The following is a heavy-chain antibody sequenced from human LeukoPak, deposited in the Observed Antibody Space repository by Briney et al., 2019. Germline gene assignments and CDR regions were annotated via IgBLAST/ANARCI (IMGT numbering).Heavy chain of an antibody. CDR2: INPSGGST. Sequence: GASVKVSCKASGYTFTSYYMHWVRQAPGQGLEWMGIINPSGGSTSYAQKFQGRVTMTRDTSISTAYMELSRLRSDDTAVYYCATHDSSGWYADYWGQGTLVTVSS. CDR3: ATHDSSGWYADY. CDR1: GYTFTSYY. J-gene: IGHJ4*02. V-gene: IGHV1-46*01. D-gene: IGHD6-13*01.